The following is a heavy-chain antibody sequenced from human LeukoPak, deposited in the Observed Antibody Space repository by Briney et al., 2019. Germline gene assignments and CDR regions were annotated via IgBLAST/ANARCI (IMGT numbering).Heavy chain of an antibody. V-gene: IGHV1-8*03. J-gene: IGHJ5*02. CDR2: MNPNSGNT. Sequence: ASVKASCKASGYTFTNYHINWVRQATGQGLEWMGWMNPNSGNTGYAQKFQGRVTFTRDTSVSTAYMELNSLTSEDTAVYYCARMYYYDTSGNPNWFDPWGQGTLVTVSS. CDR1: GYTFTNYH. CDR3: ARMYYYDTSGNPNWFDP. D-gene: IGHD3-22*01.